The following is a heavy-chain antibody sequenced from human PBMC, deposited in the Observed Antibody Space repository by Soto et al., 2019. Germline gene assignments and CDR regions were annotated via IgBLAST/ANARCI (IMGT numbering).Heavy chain of an antibody. CDR2: INPSGGST. J-gene: IGHJ4*02. CDR1: GYTFTSYY. D-gene: IGHD4-17*01. V-gene: IGHV1-46*01. CDR3: ARSLRYYGGKSPFLHFGY. Sequence: ASVKVSCKASGYTFTSYYMHWVRQAPGQGLEWMGIINPSGGSTSYAQKFQGRVTMTRDTSTSTVYMELSSLRSEDTAVYYCARSLRYYGGKSPFLHFGYWGQGTLVTVSS.